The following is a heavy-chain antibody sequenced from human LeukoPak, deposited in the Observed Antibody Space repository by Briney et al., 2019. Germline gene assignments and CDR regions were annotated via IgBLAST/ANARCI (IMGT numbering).Heavy chain of an antibody. CDR2: IYYSGTT. V-gene: IGHV4-59*01. D-gene: IGHD6-6*01. CDR3: ASGEYSSSHDAFDI. Sequence: SETLSLTCTVSGGSISSYYWTWIRQPPGKGLEWIGYIYYSGTTYYNPSLKSRVTISLDTSKNKFSLNLTSVNVADTAVYYCASGEYSSSHDAFDIWGQGTMVTVSS. CDR1: GGSISSYY. J-gene: IGHJ3*02.